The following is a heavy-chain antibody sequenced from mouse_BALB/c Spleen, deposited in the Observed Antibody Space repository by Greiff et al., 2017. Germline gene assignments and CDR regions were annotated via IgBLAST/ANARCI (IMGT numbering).Heavy chain of an antibody. V-gene: IGHV5-6-4*01. CDR3: TRDRTVVATDY. CDR1: GFTFSSYT. D-gene: IGHD1-1*01. CDR2: ISSGGSYT. J-gene: IGHJ2*01. Sequence: EVQLVESGGGLVKPGGSLKLSCAASGFTFSSYTMSWVRQTPEKRLEWVATISSGGSYTYYPDSVKGRFTISRDNAKNTLYLQMSSLKSEDTAMYYCTRDRTVVATDYWGQGTTLTVSS.